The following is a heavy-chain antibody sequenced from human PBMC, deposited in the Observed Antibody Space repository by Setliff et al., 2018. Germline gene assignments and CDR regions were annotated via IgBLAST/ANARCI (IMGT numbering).Heavy chain of an antibody. D-gene: IGHD3-16*01. J-gene: IGHJ3*02. CDR1: EFSLSDFH. V-gene: IGHV3-73*01. Sequence: PGGSLRLSCAASEFSLSDFHMHWVRQAPGKGLEWVGRVRRKTNSYATAYSASLKGRFTISRDDSKNTAYLQMNSLKTEDTAVYYCTTDPSPTFGGVIGAAFDIWGRGTMVTVSS. CDR2: VRRKTNSYAT. CDR3: TTDPSPTFGGVIGAAFDI.